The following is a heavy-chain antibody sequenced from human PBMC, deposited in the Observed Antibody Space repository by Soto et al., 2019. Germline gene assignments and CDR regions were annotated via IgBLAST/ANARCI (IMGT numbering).Heavy chain of an antibody. D-gene: IGHD2-2*01. CDR3: ASGGDCSRADCYLGFDY. J-gene: IGHJ4*02. Sequence: GGSLRLSCAASGFTFISNAMHWVRQAPGKGLEWVAVITYDGSNKYYADAVKGRFTVSRDNSKSTMSLQMNSLRVEDSAVYHCASGGDCSRADCYLGFDYWGQGTLVTVSS. CDR2: ITYDGSNK. CDR1: GFTFISNA. V-gene: IGHV3-30-3*01.